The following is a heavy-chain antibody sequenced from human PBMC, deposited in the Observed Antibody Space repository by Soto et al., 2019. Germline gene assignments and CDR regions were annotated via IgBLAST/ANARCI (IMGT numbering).Heavy chain of an antibody. J-gene: IGHJ6*02. CDR2: ISWDGGST. CDR3: AKDIKLGYYDSSGYYNQYYYGMDV. V-gene: IGHV3-43D*04. CDR1: GFTFDDYA. D-gene: IGHD3-22*01. Sequence: GGSLRLSCAASGFTFDDYAMHWVRQAPWKGLEWVSLISWDGGSTYYADSVKGRFTISRDNSKNSLYLQMNSLRAEDTALYYCAKDIKLGYYDSSGYYNQYYYGMDVWGQGTTVTVSS.